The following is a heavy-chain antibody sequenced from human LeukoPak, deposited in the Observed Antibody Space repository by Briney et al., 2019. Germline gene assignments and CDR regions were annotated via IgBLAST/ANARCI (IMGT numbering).Heavy chain of an antibody. J-gene: IGHJ3*02. Sequence: GGSLRLSCAASGFTFSSYGMHWVRQAPGKGLEWVAVISYDGSNKYYADSVKGRFTISRDNSKNTLYLQMNSLRAEDTAVYYCARDVMATNAFDIWGQGTMVTVSS. CDR3: ARDVMATNAFDI. V-gene: IGHV3-30*03. CDR1: GFTFSSYG. D-gene: IGHD5-24*01. CDR2: ISYDGSNK.